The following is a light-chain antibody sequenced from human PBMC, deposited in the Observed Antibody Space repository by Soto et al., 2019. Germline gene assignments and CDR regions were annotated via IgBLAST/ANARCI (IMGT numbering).Light chain of an antibody. V-gene: IGKV3-20*01. Sequence: EIVLTPSPGTVSLSPVERATLSCRASQSVSSSFLAWYQQDPGQAPRLLIYGASSRAPGIPDRFSGSGSGTDFTLTISRLEPEDFAVYYCQQYGSSPPLTFGGGTKVDIK. CDR2: GAS. J-gene: IGKJ4*01. CDR3: QQYGSSPPLT. CDR1: QSVSSSF.